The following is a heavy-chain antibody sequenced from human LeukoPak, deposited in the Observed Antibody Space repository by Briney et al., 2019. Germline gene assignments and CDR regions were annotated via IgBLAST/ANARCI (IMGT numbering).Heavy chain of an antibody. Sequence: GGSLRLSCAASGFTFSSYAMHWVRQAPGKGLEWVAVISYDGSNKYYADSVKGRFTISRDNSKNTLYLQMNSLRAEDTAMYYCARARGIAAAGEALWGQGTLVTVSS. CDR3: ARARGIAAAGEAL. D-gene: IGHD6-13*01. CDR2: ISYDGSNK. V-gene: IGHV3-30-3*01. J-gene: IGHJ4*02. CDR1: GFTFSSYA.